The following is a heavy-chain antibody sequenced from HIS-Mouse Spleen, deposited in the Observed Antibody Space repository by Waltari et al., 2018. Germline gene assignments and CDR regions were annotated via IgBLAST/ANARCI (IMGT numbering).Heavy chain of an antibody. Sequence: EVQLVESGGGLVQPGGSLRLACAASGFTCSSYAMSWVRRAPGKGLEWVSAISGSGGSTYYADSVKGRFTISRDNSKNTLYLQMNSLRAEDTAVYYCATAPRRSGRYQDLDYWGQGTLVTVSS. V-gene: IGHV3-23*04. CDR1: GFTCSSYA. J-gene: IGHJ4*02. D-gene: IGHD6-19*01. CDR2: ISGSGGST. CDR3: ATAPRRSGRYQDLDY.